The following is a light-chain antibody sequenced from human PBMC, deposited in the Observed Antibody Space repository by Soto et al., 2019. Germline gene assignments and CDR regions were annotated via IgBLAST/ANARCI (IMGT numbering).Light chain of an antibody. V-gene: IGLV2-14*01. J-gene: IGLJ2*01. CDR3: SSYISSSTFVV. CDR1: SRDVGGYNY. CDR2: EVS. Sequence: QSVLTQPASVSGSPGQSITISCTGTSRDVGGYNYVSWHRQHPGKAPKVIITEVSNRPSGVSNRFSGSKSGNTASLTISGLQAEDEADYYCSSYISSSTFVVFGGGTQLTVL.